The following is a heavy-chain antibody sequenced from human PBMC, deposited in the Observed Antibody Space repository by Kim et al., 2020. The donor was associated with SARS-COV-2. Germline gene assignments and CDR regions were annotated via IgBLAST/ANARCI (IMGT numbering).Heavy chain of an antibody. CDR1: GFTFDDYG. J-gene: IGHJ6*03. Sequence: GGSLRLSCTASGFTFDDYGMHWVRQGPGMGLEWVSLVSADGKDTYSSDSVKGRFTISRDNKKNSLFLQMNNLRIEDSALYYCAKDGEVSNSGAFYMDVWGKGTTVTVSS. CDR3: AKDGEVSNSGAFYMDV. CDR2: VSADGKDT. D-gene: IGHD3-10*01. V-gene: IGHV3-43*02.